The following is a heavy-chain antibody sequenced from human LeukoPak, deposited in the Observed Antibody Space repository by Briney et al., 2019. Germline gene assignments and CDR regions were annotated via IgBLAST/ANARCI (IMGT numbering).Heavy chain of an antibody. Sequence: GGSLRLSCAASGFTFSSYAMHWVRQAPGKGLEWVAVISYDGSNKYYADSVKGRFTISRDNSKNTLYLQMNSLRAEDTAVYYCARAQDIVVVPAAMRFDPWGQGTLVTVSS. CDR3: ARAQDIVVVPAAMRFDP. V-gene: IGHV3-30-3*01. J-gene: IGHJ5*02. CDR2: ISYDGSNK. D-gene: IGHD2-2*01. CDR1: GFTFSSYA.